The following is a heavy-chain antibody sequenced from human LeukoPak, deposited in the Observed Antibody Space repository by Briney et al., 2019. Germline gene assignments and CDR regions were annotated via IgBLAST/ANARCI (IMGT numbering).Heavy chain of an antibody. CDR1: GFTFSSYS. J-gene: IGHJ4*02. V-gene: IGHV3-21*01. Sequence: GGALRLSCAASGFTFSSYSMNWVRQAPGKGLEWVSSISSSSSYIYYADSVKGRFTISRDNAKNSLYLQMNSLRAEDTAVYYCARDITIRMVPFDYWGQGTLVTVSS. D-gene: IGHD1-20*01. CDR3: ARDITIRMVPFDY. CDR2: ISSSSSYI.